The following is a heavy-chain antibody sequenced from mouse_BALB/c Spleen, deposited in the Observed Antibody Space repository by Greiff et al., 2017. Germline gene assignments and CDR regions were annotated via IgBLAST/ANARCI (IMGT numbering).Heavy chain of an antibody. CDR3: AREGKNGNYPYWYFDV. Sequence: QVQLQQSGPGLVAPSQSLSITCTVSGFSLTGYGVNWVRQPPGKGLEWLGMIWGDGSTDYNSALKSRLSISKDNSKSQVFLKMNSLQTDDTARYYCAREGKNGNYPYWYFDVWGAGTTVTVSS. CDR2: IWGDGST. D-gene: IGHD2-1*01. V-gene: IGHV2-6-7*01. J-gene: IGHJ1*01. CDR1: GFSLTGYG.